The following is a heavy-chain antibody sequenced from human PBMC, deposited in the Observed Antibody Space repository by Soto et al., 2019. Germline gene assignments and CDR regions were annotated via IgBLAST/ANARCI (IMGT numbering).Heavy chain of an antibody. CDR2: VYATGTT. Sequence: VQLQESGPGVVKPSETLSLSCSVSGGSISKFYWSWIRKTAGKGLEWMGRVYATGTTDYNPSLRSRVTMSVDISKKTFSLRLTSVTAADTGVYYCVRDGSKTLRDWFDPWGQGKLVTVSS. CDR3: VRDGSKTLRDWFDP. V-gene: IGHV4-4*07. J-gene: IGHJ5*02. CDR1: GGSISKFY.